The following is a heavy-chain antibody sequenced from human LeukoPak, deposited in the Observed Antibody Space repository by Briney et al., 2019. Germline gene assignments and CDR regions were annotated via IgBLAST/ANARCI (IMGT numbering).Heavy chain of an antibody. V-gene: IGHV3-23*01. D-gene: IGHD3-9*01. CDR1: GFTFSSYG. CDR3: AKASFDWFPPYDAFDI. Sequence: PGGSLRLSCAASGFTFSSYGMHWVRQAPGKGLEWVSATSGSGGSTYYADSVKGRFTISRDNSKNTLYLQMNSLRAEDTAVYYCAKASFDWFPPYDAFDIWGQGAMVTVSS. J-gene: IGHJ3*02. CDR2: TSGSGGST.